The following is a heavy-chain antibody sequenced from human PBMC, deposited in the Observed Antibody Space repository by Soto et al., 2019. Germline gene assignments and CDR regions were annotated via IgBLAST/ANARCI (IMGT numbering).Heavy chain of an antibody. Sequence: GGSLRLSCAASGFTFSGDWMHWVRQGAGKGLVWVSRINMDGSSTNYADSVKGRFTISRDSAKNTLYLQMNCLRVDDTAVYYCARGPRGLYHHDYWGQGALVTVSS. D-gene: IGHD2-2*01. CDR1: GFTFSGDW. CDR3: ARGPRGLYHHDY. J-gene: IGHJ4*02. V-gene: IGHV3-74*01. CDR2: INMDGSST.